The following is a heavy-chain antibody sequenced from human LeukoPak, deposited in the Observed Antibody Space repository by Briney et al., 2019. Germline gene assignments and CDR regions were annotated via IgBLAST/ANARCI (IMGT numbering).Heavy chain of an antibody. CDR1: GFTFSGYW. CDR3: EKDLGGSGDYRPY. J-gene: IGHJ4*02. V-gene: IGHV3-7*03. CDR2: INQNGGEK. D-gene: IGHD2-21*02. Sequence: GGSLRLSCADSGFTFSGYWMNWVRQAPGKGLEWVANINQNGGEKYYVDSVKGRFTISRDNGKNSLYLQMNSLGAEDTAVYYCEKDLGGSGDYRPYWGQGSVVTVSS.